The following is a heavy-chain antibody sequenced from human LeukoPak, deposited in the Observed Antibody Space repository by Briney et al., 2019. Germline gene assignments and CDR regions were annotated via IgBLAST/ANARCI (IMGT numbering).Heavy chain of an antibody. V-gene: IGHV1-8*02. CDR3: ASSSKGEFDY. J-gene: IGHJ4*02. CDR2: MNPNSGNT. D-gene: IGHD1-7*01. Sequence: ASVKVSCKTSGYSFSTYDINWVRQATGQGLEWMGWMNPNSGNTGYAQKFQGRVTMTRNTSISTAYMELSSLRSEDTAVYYCASSSKGEFDYWGQGTLVTVSS. CDR1: GYSFSTYD.